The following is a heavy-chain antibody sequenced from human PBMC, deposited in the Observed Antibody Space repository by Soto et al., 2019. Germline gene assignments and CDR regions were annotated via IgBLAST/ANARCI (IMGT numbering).Heavy chain of an antibody. CDR2: IYHSGST. D-gene: IGHD3-16*02. J-gene: IGHJ4*02. CDR3: ASSFGGVIHPPSYFDY. CDR1: GGSISSGGYS. V-gene: IGHV4-30-2*01. Sequence: SETLSLTCAVSGGSISSGGYSWSWIRQPPGKGLEWIGYIYHSGSTYYNPSLKSRVTISVDRSKNQFSLKLSSVTAADTAVYYCASSFGGVIHPPSYFDYWGQGTLVTVSS.